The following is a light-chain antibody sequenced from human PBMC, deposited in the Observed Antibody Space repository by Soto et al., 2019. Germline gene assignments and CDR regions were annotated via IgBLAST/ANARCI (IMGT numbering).Light chain of an antibody. CDR1: QSVSSY. V-gene: IGKV3-11*01. CDR3: QQRSNWPPGT. CDR2: DAS. Sequence: EIVLTQSPATLPLSPGYRATLSSRASQSVSSYLAWYQQKPGQAPRLVXYDASNRATGIPARFSGSGSGTDFTLTISSLETEDFAVYYCQQRSNWPPGTFGGGTKVDIK. J-gene: IGKJ4*01.